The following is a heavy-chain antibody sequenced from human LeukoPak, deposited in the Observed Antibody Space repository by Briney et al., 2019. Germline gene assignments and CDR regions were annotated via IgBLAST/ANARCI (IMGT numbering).Heavy chain of an antibody. CDR3: ARRGGDLYTAMVTDFDY. V-gene: IGHV3-30*03. CDR1: GFTFSSYS. Sequence: GGSLRLSCAASGFTFSSYSMNWVRQAPGKGLEWVAVISYDGSNKYYADSVKGRFTISRDNSKNTLYLQMNSLRAEDTAVYYCARRGGDLYTAMVTDFDYWGQGTLVTVSS. CDR2: ISYDGSNK. D-gene: IGHD5-18*01. J-gene: IGHJ4*02.